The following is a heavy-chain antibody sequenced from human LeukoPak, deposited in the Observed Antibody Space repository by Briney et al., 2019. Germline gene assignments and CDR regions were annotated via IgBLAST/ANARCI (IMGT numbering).Heavy chain of an antibody. CDR2: IHSDGRTT. CDR1: GFTFSRFG. J-gene: IGHJ4*02. CDR3: AQEHASPFDY. V-gene: IGHV3-30*02. D-gene: IGHD2-2*01. Sequence: GGSLRLSCAASGFTFSRFGMHWVRQAPGRGLEWVAFIHSDGRTTHYAGSVKGRFTISRDNSKNTLFLQMNSLRPEDTAVYYCAQEHASPFDYWGQGTLVTVSS.